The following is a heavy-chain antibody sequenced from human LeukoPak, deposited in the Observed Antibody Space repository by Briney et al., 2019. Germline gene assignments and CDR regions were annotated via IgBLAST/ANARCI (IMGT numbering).Heavy chain of an antibody. V-gene: IGHV4-61*08. D-gene: IGHD4-17*01. CDR3: ARGRYGEVDY. J-gene: IGHJ4*02. Sequence: NPSQTLSLTCTVSGGSISSGGYYWSWIRQPPGKGLEWIGYIYYSGSTNYNPSLKSRVTISVDTSKNQFSLKLSSVTAADTAVYYCARGRYGEVDYWGQGTLVTVSS. CDR1: GGSISSGGYY. CDR2: IYYSGST.